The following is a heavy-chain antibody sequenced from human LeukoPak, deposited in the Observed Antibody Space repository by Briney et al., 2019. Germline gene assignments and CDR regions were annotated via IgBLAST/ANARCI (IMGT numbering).Heavy chain of an antibody. CDR2: IKQDGSEK. V-gene: IGHV3-7*01. CDR3: ARGSGYYDY. J-gene: IGHJ4*02. CDR1: GFTVSSNY. Sequence: GGSLRLSCAASGFTVSSNYMSWVRQAPGEGLEWVANIKQDGSEKYYVDSVKGRFTISRDNAKNSLYLQMNSLRAEDTAVYYCARGSGYYDYWGQGTLVTVSS. D-gene: IGHD3-9*01.